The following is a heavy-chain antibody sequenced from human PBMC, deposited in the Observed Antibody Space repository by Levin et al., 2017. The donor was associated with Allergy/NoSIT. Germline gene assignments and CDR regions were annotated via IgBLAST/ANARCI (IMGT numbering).Heavy chain of an antibody. D-gene: IGHD6-19*01. Sequence: GESLKISCAASGFTFSSYWMHWVRQAPGKGLVWVSRINSDGSSTSYADSVKGRFTISRDNAKNTLYLQMNSLRAEDTAVYYCASPIAVAAFDIWGQGTMVTVSS. CDR2: INSDGSST. V-gene: IGHV3-74*01. J-gene: IGHJ3*02. CDR3: ASPIAVAAFDI. CDR1: GFTFSSYW.